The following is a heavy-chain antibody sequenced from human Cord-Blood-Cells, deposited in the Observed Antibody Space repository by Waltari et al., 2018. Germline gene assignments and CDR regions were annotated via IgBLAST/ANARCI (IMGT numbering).Heavy chain of an antibody. CDR2: IIPIFGTA. V-gene: IGHV1-69*01. CDR3: ARGLEYYYYYMDV. J-gene: IGHJ6*03. D-gene: IGHD1-1*01. Sequence: QVQLVQSGAEAKKPGPSVKVSYKASGSTFISYDISRLRQAPGQGLEWMGGIIPIFGTANYAQKFQCRVTITADESTSTAYMGLSSLRSEDTAVYYCARGLEYYYYYMDVWGKGTTVTVSS. CDR1: GSTFISYD.